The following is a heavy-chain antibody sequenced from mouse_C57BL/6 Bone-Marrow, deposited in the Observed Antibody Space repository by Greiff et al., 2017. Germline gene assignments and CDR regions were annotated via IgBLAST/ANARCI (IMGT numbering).Heavy chain of an antibody. D-gene: IGHD1-1*01. CDR2: ISSGGSYT. J-gene: IGHJ1*03. CDR3: ARIVLYYGSSYAYWYFDV. CDR1: GFTFSSYG. V-gene: IGHV5-6*01. Sequence: EVQLVESGGDLVKPGGSLKLSCAASGFTFSSYGMSWVRQTPDKRLEWVATISSGGSYTYYPDSVKGRFTISRDNAKNTLYLQMSSLKSEDTAMYYCARIVLYYGSSYAYWYFDVWGTGTTVTVSS.